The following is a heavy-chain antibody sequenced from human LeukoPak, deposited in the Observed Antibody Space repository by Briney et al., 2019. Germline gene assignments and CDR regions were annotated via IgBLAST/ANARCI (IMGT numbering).Heavy chain of an antibody. D-gene: IGHD3-10*01. CDR3: ARQGPYYYGPGPYYMDV. J-gene: IGHJ6*03. CDR1: GGSFSGYY. CDR2: INHSGST. V-gene: IGHV4-34*01. Sequence: SETLSLTCAVYGGSFSGYYWSWIRQPPGKGLEWIGEINHSGSTNYNPSLKSRVTISVDTSKNQFSLKLSSVTAADTAVYYCARQGPYYYGPGPYYMDVWGKGTTVTISS.